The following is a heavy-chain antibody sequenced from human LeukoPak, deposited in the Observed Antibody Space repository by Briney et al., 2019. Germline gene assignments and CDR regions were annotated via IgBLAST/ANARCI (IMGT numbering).Heavy chain of an antibody. D-gene: IGHD6-13*01. CDR2: IYHSGST. J-gene: IGHJ3*02. CDR1: GYSITSGHY. Sequence: SSETLSLTCTVSGYSITSGHYWGWIRQPPGKGLEWIGNIYHSGSTYYNPSLKSRLTILVDTSKNQFSLKLSSVTAADTAVYYCARVKAAGLYDAFDIWGQGTMVTVSS. V-gene: IGHV4-38-2*02. CDR3: ARVKAAGLYDAFDI.